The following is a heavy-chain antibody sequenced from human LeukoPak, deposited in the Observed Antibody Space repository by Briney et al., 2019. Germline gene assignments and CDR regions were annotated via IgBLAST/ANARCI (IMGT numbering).Heavy chain of an antibody. J-gene: IGHJ4*02. CDR1: GFTFRNYG. V-gene: IGHV3-30*03. CDR3: ARVNVCPRCHFDY. D-gene: IGHD3-16*01. CDR2: VSYDGVVK. Sequence: GGSLRLSCAASGFTFRNYGMHWVRQAPGKGLEWVAVVSYDGVVKRYADSVKGRFIISRDNSKNTLYLQMNSLRAEDTAVYYCARVNVCPRCHFDYWGQGTLVTVSS.